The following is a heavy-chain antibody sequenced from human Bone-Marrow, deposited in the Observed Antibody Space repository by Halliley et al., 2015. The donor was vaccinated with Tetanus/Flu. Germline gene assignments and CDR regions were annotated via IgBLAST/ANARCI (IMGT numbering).Heavy chain of an antibody. CDR2: IMPLYGIG. Sequence: QMQLVQSGAEVKKPGSSVKVSCRTAGGSFSSYAISWMRQAPGQGLEWMGAIMPLYGIGNYAQKFQGKVTITADTSTRTAYMELSGLRSADTAMYYCARGGVVGAPFDYWGQGTLVTVSP. CDR1: GGSFSSYA. J-gene: IGHJ4*02. V-gene: IGHV1-69*17. CDR3: ARGGVVGAPFDY. D-gene: IGHD1-26*01.